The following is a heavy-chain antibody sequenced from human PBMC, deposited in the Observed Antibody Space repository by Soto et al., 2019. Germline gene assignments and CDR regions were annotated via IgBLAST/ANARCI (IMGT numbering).Heavy chain of an antibody. Sequence: SQPLSLTCAAYVGSFSGYYWSWIRQPPGKGLEWIGEINHSGSTNYNPSLKSRVTISVDTSKNPFPLKLSSVATADTAVYYCARGRYYDSWSGYPLPRYYYYYGMDVWGQGTTVT. V-gene: IGHV4-34*01. J-gene: IGHJ6*02. CDR3: ARGRYYDSWSGYPLPRYYYYYGMDV. CDR1: VGSFSGYY. D-gene: IGHD3-3*01. CDR2: INHSGST.